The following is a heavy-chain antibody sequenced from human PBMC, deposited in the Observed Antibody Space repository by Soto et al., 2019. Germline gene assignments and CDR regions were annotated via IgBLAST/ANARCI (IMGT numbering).Heavy chain of an antibody. CDR2: IKKDGSEE. Sequence: GGSLRLSCAASGFDFSVYWMSWVRQAPGKGLEWVANIKKDGSEEYYVDSVKGRFTISRDSAKNSLYLKMNSLRAEDTAVYYCATSSDTGYIFDFWGRGTLVTVSS. J-gene: IGHJ4*02. V-gene: IGHV3-7*01. D-gene: IGHD6-6*01. CDR1: GFDFSVYW. CDR3: ATSSDTGYIFDF.